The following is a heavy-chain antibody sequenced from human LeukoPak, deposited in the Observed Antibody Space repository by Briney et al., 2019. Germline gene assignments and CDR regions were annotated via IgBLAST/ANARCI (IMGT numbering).Heavy chain of an antibody. CDR1: GFTFSSYA. CDR2: ISYDGSNK. J-gene: IGHJ4*02. CDR3: ARDSRDYGGEPFDY. Sequence: GGPLRLSCAASGFTFSSYAMHWVRQAPGKGLEWVAVISYDGSNKYYADSVKGRFTISRDNSKNTLYLQMNSLRAEDTAVYYCARDSRDYGGEPFDYWGQGTLVTVSS. V-gene: IGHV3-30-3*01. D-gene: IGHD4-23*01.